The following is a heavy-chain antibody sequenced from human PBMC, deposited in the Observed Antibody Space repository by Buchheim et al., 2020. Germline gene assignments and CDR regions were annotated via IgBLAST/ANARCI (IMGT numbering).Heavy chain of an antibody. J-gene: IGHJ5*02. Sequence: QVQLVESGGGVVQPGGSLRLSCAASGFIFSNYDMQWVRQAPVKGLEWVTLISHDGSNKFYADSVRGRFTISRDNSKNTLYLQMNSRSAEESAMDYCTRRGAGGSWGQGTL. V-gene: IGHV3-30*03. CDR2: ISHDGSNK. CDR1: GFIFSNYD. D-gene: IGHD1-14*01. CDR3: TRRGAGGS.